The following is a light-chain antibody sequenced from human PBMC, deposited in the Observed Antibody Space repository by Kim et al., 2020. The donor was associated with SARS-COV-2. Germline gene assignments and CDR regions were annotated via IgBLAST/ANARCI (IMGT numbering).Light chain of an antibody. CDR1: SLRSYY. Sequence: SSELTQDPVVSVALGQTVRITCRGDSLRSYYPSWYQQKPGQAPVVVMYGKDNRPSGIPDRFSGSSSGNTASLTITGAQAEDEADYYCNSRDSSGTHLFGGGTQLTVL. J-gene: IGLJ2*01. V-gene: IGLV3-19*01. CDR3: NSRDSSGTHL. CDR2: GKD.